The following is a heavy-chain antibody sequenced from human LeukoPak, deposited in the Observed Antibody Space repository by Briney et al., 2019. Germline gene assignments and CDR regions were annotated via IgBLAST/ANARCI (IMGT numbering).Heavy chain of an antibody. CDR2: INAGNGNT. J-gene: IGHJ4*02. CDR1: GYTFTSYA. CDR3: ARDPVGYSSSPYYFDY. Sequence: VASVKVSCKASGYTFTSYAMHWVRQAPGQRLEWMGWINAGNGNTKYSQKFQGRVTITRDTSASTAYMELSSLRSEDTAVYYCARDPVGYSSSPYYFDYWGQGTLVTVSS. V-gene: IGHV1-3*01. D-gene: IGHD6-13*01.